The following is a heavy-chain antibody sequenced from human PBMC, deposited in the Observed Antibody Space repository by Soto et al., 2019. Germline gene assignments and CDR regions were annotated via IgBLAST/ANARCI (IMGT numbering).Heavy chain of an antibody. Sequence: ASVKVCCKASGYTFTSYAMHWVRQAPGQRLEWMGWINAGNGNTKYSQKFQDRVTITRDTSASTAYMELSSLRSEDTAVYYCARTSGYYFYDYWGQGTLVTVSS. CDR1: GYTFTSYA. CDR2: INAGNGNT. D-gene: IGHD3-3*01. J-gene: IGHJ4*02. CDR3: ARTSGYYFYDY. V-gene: IGHV1-3*01.